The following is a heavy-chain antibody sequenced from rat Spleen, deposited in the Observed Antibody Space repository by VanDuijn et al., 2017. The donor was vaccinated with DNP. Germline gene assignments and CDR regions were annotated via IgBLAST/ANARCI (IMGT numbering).Heavy chain of an antibody. CDR1: GFTFSNFG. V-gene: IGHV5-19*01. J-gene: IGHJ2*01. CDR3: ARGNYPGINTFDY. CDR2: ISPSGGNT. D-gene: IGHD1-4*01. Sequence: EVQLVESGGGLVQPGRSQKLSCAASGFTFSNFGMHWFRQTPTKGLEWVASISPSGGNTYYRDSVKGRFTISRDNARSILYLQMDSLGSEDTATYYCARGNYPGINTFDYWGQGVMVTVSS.